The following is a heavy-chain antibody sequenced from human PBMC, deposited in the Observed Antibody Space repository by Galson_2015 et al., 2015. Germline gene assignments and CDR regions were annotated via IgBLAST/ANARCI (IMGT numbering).Heavy chain of an antibody. D-gene: IGHD3-9*01. Sequence: SLRLSCAASGFTVSSNYMSWVRQAPGKGLEWVSVIYSGGSTYYADSVKGRFTISRDNSKNTLYLQMNSLRAEDTAVYYCARDQGGGDYDILTGNPLRYCMDVWGQGTPVTVSS. CDR2: IYSGGST. CDR3: ARDQGGGDYDILTGNPLRYCMDV. CDR1: GFTVSSNY. V-gene: IGHV3-53*01. J-gene: IGHJ6*02.